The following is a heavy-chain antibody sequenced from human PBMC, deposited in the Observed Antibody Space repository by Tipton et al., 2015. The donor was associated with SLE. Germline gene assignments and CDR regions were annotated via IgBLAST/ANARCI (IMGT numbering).Heavy chain of an antibody. J-gene: IGHJ6*02. CDR3: ARQLYYYYGMDV. CDR2: IYYSGST. D-gene: IGHD1-1*01. Sequence: TLSLTCTVSGGSISSGDYYWSWIRQPPGKGLEWIGYIYYSGSTNYNPSLKSRVTISVDTSKNQFSLKLSSVTAADTAVYYCARQLYYYYGMDVWGQGTTVTVSS. CDR1: GGSISSGDYY. V-gene: IGHV4-61*08.